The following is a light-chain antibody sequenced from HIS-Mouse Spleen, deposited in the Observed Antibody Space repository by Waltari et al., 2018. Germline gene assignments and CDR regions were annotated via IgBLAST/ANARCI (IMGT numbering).Light chain of an antibody. CDR2: SNI. CDR3: AAWDDSLNGRV. V-gene: IGLV1-44*01. CDR1: SSNLGSNT. J-gene: IGLJ3*02. Sequence: QAVLPQPPSASGTPGQGVTSSCSGSSSNLGSNTLNWYQQLPGTAPNLPIYSNIQRPSGVPDRFSGSKSGTSASLAISGLQSEDEADYYCAAWDDSLNGRVFGGGTKLTVL.